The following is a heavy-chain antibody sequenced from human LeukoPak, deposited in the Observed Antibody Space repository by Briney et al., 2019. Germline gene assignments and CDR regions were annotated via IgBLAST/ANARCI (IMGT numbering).Heavy chain of an antibody. CDR2: IIPILGIA. Sequence: GSSVKVSCKASGGTFSSYAISWVRQAPGQGLEWMGRIIPILGIANYAQKFQGRVTITADKSTSTAYMELSSLRSEDTAVYYCARAEGELLYGRYWGQGTLVTVSS. D-gene: IGHD2-2*02. CDR1: GGTFSSYA. J-gene: IGHJ4*02. V-gene: IGHV1-69*04. CDR3: ARAEGELLYGRY.